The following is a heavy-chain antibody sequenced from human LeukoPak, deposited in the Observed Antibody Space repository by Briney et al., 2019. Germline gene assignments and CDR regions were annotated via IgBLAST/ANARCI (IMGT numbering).Heavy chain of an antibody. CDR1: GFTFSSYS. Sequence: GGSLRLSCAASGFTFSSYSMNWVRQAPGKGLEWVSSISSSSSYIYYADSVKGRFTISRDNAKNSLYLQMNSLRAEDTAVYYCARVIPTALYDFWSGYYNPVDYWGQGTLVTVSS. V-gene: IGHV3-21*01. CDR2: ISSSSSYI. CDR3: ARVIPTALYDFWSGYYNPVDY. J-gene: IGHJ4*02. D-gene: IGHD3-3*01.